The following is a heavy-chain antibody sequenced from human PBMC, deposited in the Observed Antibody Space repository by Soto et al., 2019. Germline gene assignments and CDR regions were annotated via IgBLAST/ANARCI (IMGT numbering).Heavy chain of an antibody. CDR3: AKASYYYGSGSYGSFDY. J-gene: IGHJ4*02. CDR1: GFTFSSYG. D-gene: IGHD3-10*01. V-gene: IGHV3-30*18. CDR2: ISYDGSNK. Sequence: QVQLVESGGGVVQPGRSLRLSCAASGFTFSSYGMHWVRQAPGKGLEWVAVISYDGSNKYYADSVKGRLTISRDNSKNTLYLQMNSLRAEDTAVYYCAKASYYYGSGSYGSFDYWGQGTLVTVSS.